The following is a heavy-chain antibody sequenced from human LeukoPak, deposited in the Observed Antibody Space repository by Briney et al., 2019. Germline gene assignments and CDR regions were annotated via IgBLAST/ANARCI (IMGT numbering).Heavy chain of an antibody. V-gene: IGHV3-30*03. CDR2: ISYDGSNK. J-gene: IGHJ4*02. CDR3: ARIAARPGFDY. D-gene: IGHD6-6*01. CDR1: GFTFSSYG. Sequence: PGRSLRLSCAASGFTFSSYGMHWVRQAPGKGLEWVAVISYDGSNKYYADSVKGRFTISRDNSKNTLYLQMNSLRAEDTAVYYCARIAARPGFDYWGQGTLVTVSS.